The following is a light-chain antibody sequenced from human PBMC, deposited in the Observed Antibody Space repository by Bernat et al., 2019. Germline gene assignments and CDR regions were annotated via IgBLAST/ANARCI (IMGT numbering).Light chain of an antibody. CDR2: EDS. V-gene: IGLV3-21*03. J-gene: IGLJ3*02. CDR3: QVWDGSTDDWV. Sequence: SYVLTQPPSVSVAPGKTAKLTCEGKNIGTKSAHWYQQKAGQARVLVVFEDSDRPSGISERYSGSNSRNAATLTNSRVKGGDEADDYWQVWDGSTDDWVFGGGTELTVL. CDR1: NIGTKS.